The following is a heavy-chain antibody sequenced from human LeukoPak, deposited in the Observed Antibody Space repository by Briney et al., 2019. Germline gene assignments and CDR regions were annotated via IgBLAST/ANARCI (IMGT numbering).Heavy chain of an antibody. V-gene: IGHV3-21*01. J-gene: IGHJ4*02. D-gene: IGHD2-2*01. CDR2: ISSSSSYI. CDR3: AVGKDSLGYCSSTSCSQAY. Sequence: GGSLRLSCAASGFTFSSYSMNWVRQAPGKGLGWVSSISSSSSYIYYADSVKGRFTISRDNAKNSLYLQMNSLRAEDTALYYCAVGKDSLGYCSSTSCSQAYWGQGTLVTVSS. CDR1: GFTFSSYS.